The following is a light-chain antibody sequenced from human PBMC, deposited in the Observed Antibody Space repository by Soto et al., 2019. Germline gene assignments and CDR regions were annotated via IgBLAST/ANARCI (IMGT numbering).Light chain of an antibody. CDR2: RAS. J-gene: IGKJ1*01. CDR1: QSVSTY. CDR3: QQYNDWPPRWT. V-gene: IGKV3-15*01. Sequence: EIVMTQSPATLSVSPGERATLSCRASQSVSTYLAWYQQKPGQAPRLLIYRASTRATGIPARFSGGGSGTEFALTIRSLQSEDFAVYICQQYNDWPPRWTFGQGPKVEIK.